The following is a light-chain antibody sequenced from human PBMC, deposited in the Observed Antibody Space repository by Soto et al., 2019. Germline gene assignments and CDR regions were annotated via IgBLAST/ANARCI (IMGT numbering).Light chain of an antibody. CDR1: QNIYSN. J-gene: IGKJ5*01. V-gene: IGKV3-15*01. Sequence: IVLKQSPAPLSLSPVEIAPLSSRASQNIYSNIAWYQQKPGQSPRLLIYGASTRATGIPARFSGSGSGTEFTLTISSLQSEDFAVYYCQQYNNWPPITFGQGTRLE. CDR2: GAS. CDR3: QQYNNWPPIT.